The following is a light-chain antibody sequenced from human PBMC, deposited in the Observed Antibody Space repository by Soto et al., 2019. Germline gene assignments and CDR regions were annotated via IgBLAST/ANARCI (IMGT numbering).Light chain of an antibody. CDR3: QQHSDWPLT. Sequence: EIVLTHSPGALSLCPWEIATLSCRASQSVSSSYLAWYQQKPGQAPRLLIYGASSRATGIPVRFSGSGSGTDFTLTISSLEPEDFTVYYCQQHSDWPLTFGGGTKVDIK. CDR1: QSVSSSY. J-gene: IGKJ4*01. V-gene: IGKV3-20*01. CDR2: GAS.